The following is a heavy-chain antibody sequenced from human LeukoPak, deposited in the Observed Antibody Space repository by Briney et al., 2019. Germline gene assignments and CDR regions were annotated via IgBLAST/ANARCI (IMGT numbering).Heavy chain of an antibody. J-gene: IGHJ4*02. V-gene: IGHV3-23*01. CDR2: ILGSGDNI. Sequence: GGSLRLSCVASGFTFSNYVMAWVRQAPGKGLEWVSSILGSGDNIYYADSVKGRFTISRDNSKNTLYLQINSLRAGDTAIYYCAKGSKGTYDYWGQGTLVTVSS. CDR1: GFTFSNYV. CDR3: AKGSKGTYDY.